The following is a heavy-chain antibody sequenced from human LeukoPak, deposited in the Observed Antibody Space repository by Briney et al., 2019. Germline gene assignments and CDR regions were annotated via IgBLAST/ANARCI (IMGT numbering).Heavy chain of an antibody. J-gene: IGHJ4*02. CDR2: INTNTGNP. V-gene: IGHV7-4-1*02. D-gene: IGHD3-9*01. CDR1: GYTFTSYA. CDR3: ARDPPLRYFDWLPFDY. Sequence: ASVKVSCKASGYTFTSYAMNWVRQAPGQGLEWMGWINTNTGNPTYAQGFTGRFVFSLDTSVSTAYLQISSLKAEDTAVYYCARDPPLRYFDWLPFDYWGQGTLVTVSS.